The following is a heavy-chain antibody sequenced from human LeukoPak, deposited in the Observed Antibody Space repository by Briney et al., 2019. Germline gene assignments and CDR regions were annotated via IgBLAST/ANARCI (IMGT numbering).Heavy chain of an antibody. D-gene: IGHD1-26*01. Sequence: PGGSLRLSCAASGFTFSSYGMLGLRQAPGKGREWVAVIWYDGSNKYYADSVKGRFTISRDNSKNTLYLQMISLRAEDTAVYYCAKDRGSYFYLLNAFDIWGQGTMVTVSS. J-gene: IGHJ3*02. CDR3: AKDRGSYFYLLNAFDI. CDR2: IWYDGSNK. V-gene: IGHV3-33*06. CDR1: GFTFSSYG.